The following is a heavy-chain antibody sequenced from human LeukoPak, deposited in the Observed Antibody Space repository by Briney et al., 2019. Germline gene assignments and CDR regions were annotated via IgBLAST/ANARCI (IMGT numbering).Heavy chain of an antibody. Sequence: SETLSLTCTVSGGSISSGSYYWSWIRQPAGKGLEWIGRIYTSGRTNYNPSLKSRVTLSVDTSKNWFSLRLTSVTAADTAVYYCARGQKYTSGYRVTELGSRYSDYWGQGARVTVSP. CDR2: IYTSGRT. J-gene: IGHJ4*02. V-gene: IGHV4-61*02. D-gene: IGHD5-18*01. CDR1: GGSISSGSYY. CDR3: ARGQKYTSGYRVTELGSRYSDY.